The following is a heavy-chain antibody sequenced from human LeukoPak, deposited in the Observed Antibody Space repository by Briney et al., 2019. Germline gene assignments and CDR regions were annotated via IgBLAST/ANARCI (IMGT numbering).Heavy chain of an antibody. V-gene: IGHV1-69*13. D-gene: IGHD6-19*01. CDR2: IILIFGTT. Sequence: ASVKVSCKASGGTFTIYAISWGRQAPGQGLEWMGGIILIFGTTNYAQKFQGRVTITADESTSTAYMELSSLKSEDTAVYYCARSAYSSGWYAFDNWGQGTLVTVSS. CDR3: ARSAYSSGWYAFDN. CDR1: GGTFTIYA. J-gene: IGHJ4*02.